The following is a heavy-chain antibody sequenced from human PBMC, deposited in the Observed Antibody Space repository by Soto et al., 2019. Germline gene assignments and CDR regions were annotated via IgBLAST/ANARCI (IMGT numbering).Heavy chain of an antibody. CDR3: ARERDIVATIDLIDS. V-gene: IGHV1-18*01. CDR1: GYTFTSYG. D-gene: IGHD5-12*01. CDR2: ISAYNGNT. J-gene: IGHJ4*02. Sequence: ASVKVSCKASGYTFTSYGISWVRQAPGQGLEWMGWISAYNGNTNYAQKLQGRVTMTTDTSTSTAYMELRSLRSDDTAVYYCARERDIVATIDLIDSWGQGTLGTGSP.